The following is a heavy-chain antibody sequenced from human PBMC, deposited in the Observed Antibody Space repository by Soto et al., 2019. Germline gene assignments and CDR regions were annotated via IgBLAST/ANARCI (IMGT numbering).Heavy chain of an antibody. CDR2: LYYSGNT. V-gene: IGHV4-39*01. CDR3: ARHLGKSEFDP. CDR1: GASIXSSSYY. D-gene: IGHD3-16*01. J-gene: IGHJ5*02. Sequence: SETLSLTCTFSGASIXSSSYYLGWIRQPPGKGLEWIGSLYYSGNTHYNPSLKSRVTISVDTSKNQFSLKLSSVTVADTAVYYCARHLGKSEFDPWGQGTLVTVSS.